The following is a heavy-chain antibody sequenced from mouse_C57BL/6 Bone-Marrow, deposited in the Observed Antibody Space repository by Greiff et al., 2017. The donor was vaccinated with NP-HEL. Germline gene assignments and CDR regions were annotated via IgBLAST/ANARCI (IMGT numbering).Heavy chain of an antibody. CDR1: GYTFTSYW. J-gene: IGHJ4*01. CDR2: INPSNGGT. D-gene: IGHD1-3*01. Sequence: QVQLQQPGTELVKPGASVKLSCKASGYTFTSYWMHWIGNINPSNGGTNYNEKFKSKATLTVDKSSSTAYMQLSSLTSEDSAVYYCARRSKDYAMDYWGQGTSVTVSS. CDR3: ARRSKDYAMDY. V-gene: IGHV1-53*01.